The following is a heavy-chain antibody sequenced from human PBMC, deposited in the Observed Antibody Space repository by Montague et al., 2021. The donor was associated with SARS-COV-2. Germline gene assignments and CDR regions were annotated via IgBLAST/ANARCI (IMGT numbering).Heavy chain of an antibody. CDR1: GDSVSSNSAT. Sequence: SAISGDSVSSNSATWHWIRQPPSRGLEWLGRTYYRSRWSNDYAVSVRSRIIINPDTSTNQFSLQLSSVTPEDTAVYFCARERWAVGVSFDYWGQGTLVTVSS. D-gene: IGHD1-26*01. CDR2: TYYRSRWSN. V-gene: IGHV6-1*01. J-gene: IGHJ4*02. CDR3: ARERWAVGVSFDY.